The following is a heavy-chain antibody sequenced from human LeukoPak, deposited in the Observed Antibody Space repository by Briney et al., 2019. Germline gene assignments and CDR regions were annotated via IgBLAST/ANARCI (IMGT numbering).Heavy chain of an antibody. CDR2: ISWDGATT. CDR3: AKDLSTSGWILDY. V-gene: IGHV3-43*01. D-gene: IGHD6-19*01. CDR1: GFTFDDYS. J-gene: IGHJ4*02. Sequence: GGSLRLSCAASGFTFDDYSMHWVRQAPGKGLDWVSVISWDGATTYYADSVKGRFTISRDNSKNSLYLQMNSLRTEDTASYYCAKDLSTSGWILDYWGQGSLVTVSS.